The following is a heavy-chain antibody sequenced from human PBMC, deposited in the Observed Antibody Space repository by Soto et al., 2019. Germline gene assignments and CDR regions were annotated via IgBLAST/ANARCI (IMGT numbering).Heavy chain of an antibody. V-gene: IGHV1-3*01. CDR2: INAGNGNT. Sequence: ASVKVSCKASGYTFISYAIHWVRQAPGQRLEWMGWINAGNGNTKYSQKFQVRVTITRDTSASAAYMELTSLRSEDTAVYYCARELQGLYYFDYWGQGTLVTVSS. CDR1: GYTFISYA. D-gene: IGHD2-15*01. CDR3: ARELQGLYYFDY. J-gene: IGHJ4*02.